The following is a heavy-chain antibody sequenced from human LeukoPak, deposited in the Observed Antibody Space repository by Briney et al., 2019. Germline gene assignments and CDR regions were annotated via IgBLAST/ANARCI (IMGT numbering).Heavy chain of an antibody. Sequence: ASVKVSCKASGYTFTSYGISWVRQAPGQVLEWMGWISAYNGNTNYAQKLQGRVTMTTDTSTSTAYMELRSLRSDDTAVYYCARDLCSGGSCYFDYWGQGTLVTVSS. CDR1: GYTFTSYG. CDR3: ARDLCSGGSCYFDY. CDR2: ISAYNGNT. V-gene: IGHV1-18*01. J-gene: IGHJ4*02. D-gene: IGHD2-15*01.